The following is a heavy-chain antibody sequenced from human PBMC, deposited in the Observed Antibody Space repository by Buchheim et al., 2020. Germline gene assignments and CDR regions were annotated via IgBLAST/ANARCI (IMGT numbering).Heavy chain of an antibody. D-gene: IGHD5-24*01. J-gene: IGHJ4*02. CDR1: GFTFSSYA. Sequence: QVQLVESGGGVVQPGRSLRLSCAASGFTFSSYAMHWVRQAPGKGLEWVAVISYDGSNKYYADYVKGRFTISRDNSKNTLYLQMNSLRAEDTAVYYCARGVQRWLQLSGHIDYWGQGTL. V-gene: IGHV3-30*04. CDR3: ARGVQRWLQLSGHIDY. CDR2: ISYDGSNK.